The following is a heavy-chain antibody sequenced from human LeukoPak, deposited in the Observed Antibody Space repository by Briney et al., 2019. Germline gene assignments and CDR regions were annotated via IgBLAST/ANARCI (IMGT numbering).Heavy chain of an antibody. CDR2: INHSGST. CDR3: ARGRGYSYGKRAFDI. V-gene: IGHV4-34*01. J-gene: IGHJ3*02. CDR1: GGSFSGYY. Sequence: SETLSLTCAVYGGSFSGYYWSWIRQPPGKGLEWIGEINHSGSTNYNPSLKSRVTISVDTSKNQFSLKLSSVTAADTAVYYCARGRGYSYGKRAFDIWGQGTMVTVSS. D-gene: IGHD5-18*01.